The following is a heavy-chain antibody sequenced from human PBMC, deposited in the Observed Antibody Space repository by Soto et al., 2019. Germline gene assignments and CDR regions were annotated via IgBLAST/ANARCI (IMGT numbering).Heavy chain of an antibody. J-gene: IGHJ4*02. CDR2: ISSSSSTI. D-gene: IGHD6-13*01. CDR3: ASGGSSWPHPRGD. Sequence: EVQLVESGGGLVQPGGSLRLSCAASGFTFSSYSMNWVRQAPGKGLEWVSYISSSSSTIYYADSVKGRFTISRDNAKNSLYLQMNSLRAEDTAVYYCASGGSSWPHPRGDWGQGTLVTVSS. CDR1: GFTFSSYS. V-gene: IGHV3-48*01.